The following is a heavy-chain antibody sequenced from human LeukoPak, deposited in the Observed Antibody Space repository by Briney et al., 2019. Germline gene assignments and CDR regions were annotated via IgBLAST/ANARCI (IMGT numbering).Heavy chain of an antibody. CDR3: AKAPVTSCRGAYCYPFDS. CDR2: TSYDGSNK. CDR1: GFTFSSYA. V-gene: IGHV3-30*04. D-gene: IGHD2-21*01. J-gene: IGHJ4*02. Sequence: PGGSLRLSCAASGFTFSSYAMHWVRQAPGKGLEWVAVTSYDGSNKYYADSVKGRFTISRDNSKNTLYLQMNSLRAEDAAVYFCAKAPVTSCRGAYCYPFDSWGQGTLVTVSS.